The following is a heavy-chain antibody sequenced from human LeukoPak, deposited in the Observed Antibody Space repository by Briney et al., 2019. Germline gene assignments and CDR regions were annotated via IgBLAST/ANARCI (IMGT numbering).Heavy chain of an antibody. Sequence: ASVKVSCKASGGTFSSYAVSWVRQAPGQGLEWMGGIIPIFGTANYAQKFQGRVTITADKSTSTAYVELSSLRSEDTAVYYCASRILSQGYMDVWGKGTTVTVSS. V-gene: IGHV1-69*06. CDR2: IIPIFGTA. CDR1: GGTFSSYA. CDR3: ASRILSQGYMDV. J-gene: IGHJ6*03.